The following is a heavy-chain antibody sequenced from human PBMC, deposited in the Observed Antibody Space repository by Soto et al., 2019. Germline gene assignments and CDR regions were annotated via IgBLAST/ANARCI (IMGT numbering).Heavy chain of an antibody. Sequence: QVQLVESGGGVVQPGKSLRLSCAASGFTFSTYAMHWVRQAPGKGLEWVAFISSDGSRKYYADSVQGRFTISRDNSKNTLYLQMNSLNADDAAVYHCARAPVGATIRGWFDPWGQGILVTLSS. J-gene: IGHJ5*02. CDR3: ARAPVGATIRGWFDP. V-gene: IGHV3-30*04. CDR1: GFTFSTYA. D-gene: IGHD1-26*01. CDR2: ISSDGSRK.